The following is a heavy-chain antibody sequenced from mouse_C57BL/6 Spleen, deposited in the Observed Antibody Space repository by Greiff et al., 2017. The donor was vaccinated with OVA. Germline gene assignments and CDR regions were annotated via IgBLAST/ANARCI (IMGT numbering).Heavy chain of an antibody. CDR1: GYAFTNYL. D-gene: IGHD2-4*01. CDR2: INPGSGGT. V-gene: IGHV1-54*01. CDR3: ARSGYDYDGYAMDY. J-gene: IGHJ4*01. Sequence: VKLQQSGAELVRPGTSVKVSCKASGYAFTNYLIEWVKQRPGQGLEWIGVINPGSGGTNYNEKFKGKATLTADKSSSTAYMQLSSLTSEDSAVYFCARSGYDYDGYAMDYWGQGTSVTVSS.